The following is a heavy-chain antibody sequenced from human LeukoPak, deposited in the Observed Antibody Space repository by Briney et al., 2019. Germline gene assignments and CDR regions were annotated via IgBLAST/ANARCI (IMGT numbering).Heavy chain of an antibody. CDR3: ARSLVGQFSWFDP. Sequence: PGGSLRLSCAASGFIFSSYGMHWVRQAPGKGLEWVAVISYDGSNKYFADSVKGRFTVSRDNSKSTVSLQMNSPRAEDTAVYYCARSLVGQFSWFDPWGQGTLVIVSS. D-gene: IGHD3-16*01. J-gene: IGHJ5*02. CDR1: GFIFSSYG. CDR2: ISYDGSNK. V-gene: IGHV3-30*03.